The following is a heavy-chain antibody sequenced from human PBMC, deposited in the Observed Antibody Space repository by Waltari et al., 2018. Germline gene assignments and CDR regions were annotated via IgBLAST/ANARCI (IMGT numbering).Heavy chain of an antibody. J-gene: IGHJ4*02. CDR1: GFTFSSYW. CDR3: ARDRVTVTTD. CDR2: IKQDGREK. Sequence: EVQLVESGGGFVQPGGSLRLSCAASGFTFSSYWMSWVRQAPGKGLEWVANIKQDGREKSYVDSVKGRFTISRENAKNSLYLQMNSLRAEDTAVYYCARDRVTVTTDWGQGTLVTVSS. V-gene: IGHV3-7*01. D-gene: IGHD4-17*01.